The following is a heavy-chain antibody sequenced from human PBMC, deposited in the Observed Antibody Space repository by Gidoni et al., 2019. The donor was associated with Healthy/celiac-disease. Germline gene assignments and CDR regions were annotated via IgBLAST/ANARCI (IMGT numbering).Heavy chain of an antibody. J-gene: IGHJ6*02. Sequence: QVQLVQSGAEVKKPGSAVTVSCKASGGTFSSHSISWVRQAPGQGLEWMGGIIPIFGTANYAQKFQGRVTITADESTSTAYMELSSLRSEDTAVYYCARGPLVGATNYYGMDVWGQGTTVTVSS. V-gene: IGHV1-69*01. D-gene: IGHD1-26*01. CDR3: ARGPLVGATNYYGMDV. CDR1: GGTFSSHS. CDR2: IIPIFGTA.